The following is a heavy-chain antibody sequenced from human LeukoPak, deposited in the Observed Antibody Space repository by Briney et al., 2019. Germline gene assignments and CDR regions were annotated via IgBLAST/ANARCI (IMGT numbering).Heavy chain of an antibody. Sequence: GSLRLSCAASGFTFSSYWMSWVRQAPGKGLEWVANIKQDGSEKYYVDSVKGRFTISRDIAKNSLYLQMNSLRAEDTAVYYCARDEGGQTFEYFQHWGQGTLVTVSS. D-gene: IGHD2-15*01. J-gene: IGHJ1*01. V-gene: IGHV3-7*01. CDR1: GFTFSSYW. CDR2: IKQDGSEK. CDR3: ARDEGGQTFEYFQH.